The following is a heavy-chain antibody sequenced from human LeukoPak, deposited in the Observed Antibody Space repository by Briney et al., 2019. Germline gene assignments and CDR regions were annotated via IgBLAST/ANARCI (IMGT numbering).Heavy chain of an antibody. J-gene: IGHJ4*02. Sequence: GGSLRLSCAASGVTFTRYGMSWVRQAPGKGLEWVATITTSGGTTYYADSVKGRFTISRDNSKNTLYLQMNSLRAEDTAVYYCAKDQYCSSTSCYIGYWGQGALVTVSS. CDR2: ITTSGGTT. D-gene: IGHD2-2*02. CDR1: GVTFTRYG. V-gene: IGHV3-23*01. CDR3: AKDQYCSSTSCYIGY.